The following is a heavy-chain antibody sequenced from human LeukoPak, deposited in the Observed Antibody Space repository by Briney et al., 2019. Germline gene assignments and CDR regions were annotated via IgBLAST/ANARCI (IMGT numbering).Heavy chain of an antibody. CDR1: GYTFTGNY. D-gene: IGHD4-17*01. Sequence: WASVKVSCKASGYTFTGNYMHSVRQAPGQGLEWMGRINPNSGGTNYAQKFQGRVTMTRDTSISTAYMELSRLRSDDTAVYYCARDDYGDPDYWGQGTLVTVSS. J-gene: IGHJ4*02. CDR2: INPNSGGT. CDR3: ARDDYGDPDY. V-gene: IGHV1-2*06.